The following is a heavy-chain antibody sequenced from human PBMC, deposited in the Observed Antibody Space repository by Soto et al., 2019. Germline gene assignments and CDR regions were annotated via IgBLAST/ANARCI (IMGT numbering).Heavy chain of an antibody. CDR2: IYYSGST. CDR3: ARLGNNAFDI. J-gene: IGHJ3*02. V-gene: IGHV4-31*03. CDR1: GGSISSGGYY. D-gene: IGHD1-1*01. Sequence: QVQLQESGPVLVKPSQTLSLTCTVSGGSISSGGYYWIWIRQHPGKGLEWIGYIYYSGSTYYNPSLKSRVTISVDTYKNQFSLKLSSVTAADTAVYYCARLGNNAFDIWGQGTMVTVSS.